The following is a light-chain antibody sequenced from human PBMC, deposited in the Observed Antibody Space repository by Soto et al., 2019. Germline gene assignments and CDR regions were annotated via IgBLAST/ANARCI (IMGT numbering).Light chain of an antibody. CDR1: QSVSSN. Sequence: EIVMTQSPDTLSVSPGERATLSCRASQSVSSNLAWYQHKPGQAPRLLMYGASTRATGVPARFSGSGSGTEFTLTISSLQSEDFAGYYCQQYSDWPPTFGQATRVEIK. J-gene: IGKJ1*01. CDR3: QQYSDWPPT. V-gene: IGKV3-15*01. CDR2: GAS.